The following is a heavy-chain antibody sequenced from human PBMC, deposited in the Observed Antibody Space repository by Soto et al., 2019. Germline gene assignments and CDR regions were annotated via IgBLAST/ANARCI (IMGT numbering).Heavy chain of an antibody. D-gene: IGHD2-21*02. CDR1: GGSISSVDYY. J-gene: IGHJ4*02. V-gene: IGHV4-61*08. Sequence: SETLSLTCTVSGGSISSVDYYWSWIRQPPGKGLEWIGYIYYSGSTNYDPSLRSRVTISLNTSKNQFSLNLNSVTAADTAIYYCARWTYCGGDCYWLDFWGQGTLVTVSS. CDR3: ARWTYCGGDCYWLDF. CDR2: IYYSGST.